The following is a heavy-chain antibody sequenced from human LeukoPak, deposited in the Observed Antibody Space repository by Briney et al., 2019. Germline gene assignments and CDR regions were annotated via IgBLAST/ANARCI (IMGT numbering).Heavy chain of an antibody. V-gene: IGHV1-69*13. Sequence: SVKASCKASGGTFSSYTISWVRQAPGQGLEWMGGIIPIFGTANYAQKFQGRVTITADESTSTAYMELSSLRSEDTAVYYCARDPGGEWLLLGYWGQGTLVTVSS. CDR2: IIPIFGTA. D-gene: IGHD3-3*01. CDR1: GGTFSSYT. CDR3: ARDPGGEWLLLGY. J-gene: IGHJ4*02.